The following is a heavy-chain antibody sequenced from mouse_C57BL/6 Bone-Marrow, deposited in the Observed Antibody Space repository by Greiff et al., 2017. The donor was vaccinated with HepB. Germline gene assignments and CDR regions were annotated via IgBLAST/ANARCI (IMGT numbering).Heavy chain of an antibody. CDR1: GYTFTDYT. CDR3: ARGVYDGYSYFDY. V-gene: IGHV1-78*01. Sequence: VQLQQSDAELVKPGASVKISCKASGYTFTDYTIHWMKQRPEQGLEWIGYIHPRDGSTNYNEKFKGKATLTADKSSSTAYMQLNSLTSEDSAVYFCARGVYDGYSYFDYWGQGTTLTVSS. D-gene: IGHD2-3*01. CDR2: IHPRDGST. J-gene: IGHJ2*01.